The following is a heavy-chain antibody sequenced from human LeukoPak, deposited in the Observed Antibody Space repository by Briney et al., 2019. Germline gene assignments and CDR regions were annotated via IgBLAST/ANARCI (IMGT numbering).Heavy chain of an antibody. J-gene: IGHJ3*02. D-gene: IGHD2-15*01. CDR2: ISSSSSYI. V-gene: IGHV3-21*01. Sequence: GGSLRLSCAASGFTFSSYSMNWVRQAPGKGLEWVSSISSSSSYIYYADSVKGRFTISRDNAKNSLYLQMNSLRAEDTAVYYCARSGYCSGGSCYYAFDIWGQGTMVTVSS. CDR1: GFTFSSYS. CDR3: ARSGYCSGGSCYYAFDI.